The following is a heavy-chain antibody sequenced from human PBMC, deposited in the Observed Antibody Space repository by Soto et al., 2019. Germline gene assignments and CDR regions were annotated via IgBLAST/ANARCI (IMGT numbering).Heavy chain of an antibody. CDR3: AKATTNGGWFNPFDS. V-gene: IGHV3-23*01. CDR2: ISGSGTST. J-gene: IGHJ4*02. Sequence: PGGSLRLSCAASGFTFGIYAMSWVRQAPGKGLEWVSSISGSGTSTYYADSVKGRFTISRDNSRDTLFLQMNSLTADDTAVYYCAKATTNGGWFNPFDSWGQGALVTVSS. D-gene: IGHD6-19*01. CDR1: GFTFGIYA.